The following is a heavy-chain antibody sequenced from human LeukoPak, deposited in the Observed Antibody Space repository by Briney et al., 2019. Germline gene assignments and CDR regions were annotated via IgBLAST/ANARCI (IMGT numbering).Heavy chain of an antibody. J-gene: IGHJ3*02. V-gene: IGHV3-30*03. CDR1: GFNFNNYV. CDR2: ISFDGRKK. Sequence: PGGSLRLSCAASGFNFNNYVMHWVRQAPGKGLEWVTEISFDGRKKTYVDSVKGRFTISRDSPKNTVYLQMDSLRAEDTAVYYCARGAEKILSFGEYPSDAFDIRGQGTMVSVTS. CDR3: ARGAEKILSFGEYPSDAFDI. D-gene: IGHD3-10*01.